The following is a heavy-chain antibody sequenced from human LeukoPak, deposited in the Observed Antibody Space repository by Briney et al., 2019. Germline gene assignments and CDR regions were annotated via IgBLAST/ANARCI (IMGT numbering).Heavy chain of an antibody. CDR2: IGTAGDT. Sequence: GGSLRLSCAASRFSFSNYDMHWVRQVTGKGLEWVSGIGTAGDTYYPGSVKGRFTISRENAKNSLYLQMNNPRAGDTAVYYCTRGYSSSWPYYYYVMDVWGQGTTVTVSS. D-gene: IGHD6-13*01. J-gene: IGHJ6*02. CDR1: RFSFSNYD. V-gene: IGHV3-13*04. CDR3: TRGYSSSWPYYYYVMDV.